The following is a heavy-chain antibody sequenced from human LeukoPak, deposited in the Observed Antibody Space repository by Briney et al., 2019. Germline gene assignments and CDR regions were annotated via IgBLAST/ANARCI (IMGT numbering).Heavy chain of an antibody. CDR1: GGTFSSYA. CDR2: ISAYNGNT. V-gene: IGHV1-18*01. CDR3: ARKGYDILTGYYSPTVWYYGMDV. J-gene: IGHJ6*02. D-gene: IGHD3-9*01. Sequence: GASVKVSCKASGGTFSSYAISWVRQAPGQGLEWMGWISAYNGNTNYAQKLQGRVTMTTDASTSTAYMELRSLRSDDTAVYYCARKGYDILTGYYSPTVWYYGMDVWGQGTTVTVSS.